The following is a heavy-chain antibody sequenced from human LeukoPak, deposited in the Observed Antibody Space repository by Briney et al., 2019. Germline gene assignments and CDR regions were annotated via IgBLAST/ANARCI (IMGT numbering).Heavy chain of an antibody. CDR2: IKQDGSEI. D-gene: IGHD7-27*01. Sequence: GGSLRLSCAASGFTFSTYWMSWVRQAPGKGLEWVANIKQDGSEIYYVDSVKGRFTISRDNAKNSLYLQMNSLRVEDTAVYYCASHIWGSGFDYWGQGALVTVSS. V-gene: IGHV3-7*03. CDR3: ASHIWGSGFDY. CDR1: GFTFSTYW. J-gene: IGHJ4*02.